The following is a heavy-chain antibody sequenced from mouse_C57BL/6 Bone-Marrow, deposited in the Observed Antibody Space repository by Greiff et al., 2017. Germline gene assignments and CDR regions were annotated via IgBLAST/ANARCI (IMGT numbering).Heavy chain of an antibody. CDR2: IYPGGGYT. J-gene: IGHJ3*01. CDR3: ARRDYGSGYGFAY. CDR1: GYTFTNYW. D-gene: IGHD1-1*01. V-gene: IGHV1-63*01. Sequence: QVQLQQSGAELVRPGTSVKMSCKASGYTFTNYWIGWAKQRPGHGLEWIGDIYPGGGYTNYNEKFKGKAKLTADKSSSTAYMQFSSLTSEDSAIYYCARRDYGSGYGFAYWGQGTLVTVSA.